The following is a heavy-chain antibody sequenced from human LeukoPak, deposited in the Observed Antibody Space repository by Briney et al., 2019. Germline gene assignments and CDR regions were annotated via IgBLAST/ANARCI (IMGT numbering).Heavy chain of an antibody. J-gene: IGHJ5*02. V-gene: IGHV4-39*07. Sequence: PSETLSLTCTVSGGSISSSSYYWGWIRQPPGKGLEWIGSIYYSGSTYYNPSLKSRVTILVAMSKSQFSLELRSVTAADTAVYYCARGPASGSDFAWFDPWGQGTLVTVSS. D-gene: IGHD3-10*01. CDR1: GGSISSSSYY. CDR3: ARGPASGSDFAWFDP. CDR2: IYYSGST.